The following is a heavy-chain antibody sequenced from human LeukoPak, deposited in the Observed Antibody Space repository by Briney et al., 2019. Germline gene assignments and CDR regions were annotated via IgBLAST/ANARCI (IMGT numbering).Heavy chain of an antibody. CDR2: IHYIGGT. J-gene: IGHJ5*02. V-gene: IGHV4-39*01. CDR3: VRLRSPYYDFWNGPNWFDP. CDR1: GDSISSSSYY. Sequence: SETLSLTCTVSGDSISSSSYYWGWIRQPPGKGREWFGSIHYIGGTYYNPSLKSRVTISVDTSKNQFSLKLSSMSAADAAVFYCVRLRSPYYDFWNGPNWFDPWGQGTLVTVSS. D-gene: IGHD3-3*01.